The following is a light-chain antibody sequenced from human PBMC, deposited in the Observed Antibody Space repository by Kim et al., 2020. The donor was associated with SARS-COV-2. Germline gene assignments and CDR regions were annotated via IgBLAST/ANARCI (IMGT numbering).Light chain of an antibody. Sequence: APVGDRVTITCRASQALRNAVGWYQQKPGKAPKVLIYAASTLPSGVPPRFSGSGSGTDFTLTISSLQPEDFATYYCLQDHSFPFTFGGGTKVDIK. V-gene: IGKV1-6*01. CDR3: LQDHSFPFT. CDR2: AAS. J-gene: IGKJ4*01. CDR1: QALRNA.